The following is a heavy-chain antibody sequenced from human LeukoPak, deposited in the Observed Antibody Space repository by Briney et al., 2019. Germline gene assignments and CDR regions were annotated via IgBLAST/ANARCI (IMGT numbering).Heavy chain of an antibody. CDR1: GFTVSSNY. CDR3: AGDRWSSSCYGY. Sequence: GGSLRLSCAASGFTVSSNYMGWVRQAPGMGLVWVSSIYSGSSTYYADSVKGRFTISRDNSKNTLYLQMNSLRAEDTAVYYCAGDRWSSSCYGYWGQGTLVTVSS. CDR2: IYSGSST. V-gene: IGHV3-53*01. J-gene: IGHJ4*02. D-gene: IGHD2-2*01.